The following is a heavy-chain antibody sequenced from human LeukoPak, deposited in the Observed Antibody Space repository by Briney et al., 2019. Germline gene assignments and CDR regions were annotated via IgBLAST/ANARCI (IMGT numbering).Heavy chain of an antibody. D-gene: IGHD6-25*01. V-gene: IGHV4-4*07. Sequence: PSETLSLTCTVSGGSISSYYWSWIRQPAGKGLEWIGRIFPSGTTNYNPSLKSRVAISIDTSKDQFSLKLTSVTAADTAIYYCARGQDVAAENYFVYWGQGTLVTVSS. CDR2: IFPSGTT. J-gene: IGHJ4*02. CDR3: ARGQDVAAENYFVY. CDR1: GGSISSYY.